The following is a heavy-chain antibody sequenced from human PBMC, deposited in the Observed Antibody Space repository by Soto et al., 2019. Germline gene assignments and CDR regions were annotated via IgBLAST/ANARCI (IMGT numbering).Heavy chain of an antibody. J-gene: IGHJ6*03. CDR1: GFTLRGYA. Sequence: EVQLAESGGGLAQPGGSLRLSCAASGFTLRGYAMDWVRQAPGKGLEYVSGISSNGVGTYYANSVQGRFTISRDNSKYTVYPQMGSLRPEDMAVYYCARRARPDFYHMDVGGKWTTVTDSS. D-gene: IGHD6-6*01. CDR2: ISSNGVGT. V-gene: IGHV3-64*01. CDR3: ARRARPDFYHMDV.